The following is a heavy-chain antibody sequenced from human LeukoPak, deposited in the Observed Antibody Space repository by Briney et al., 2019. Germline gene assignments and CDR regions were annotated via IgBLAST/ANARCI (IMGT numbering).Heavy chain of an antibody. J-gene: IGHJ4*02. Sequence: VASVKVSCKASGGTFSSYAISWVRQAPGQGLEWMGGIIPIFGTANYAQKFQGRVTITADESTSTAYMELSSLRSEDTAVYYCARARVAVAELSVWGQGTLVTVSS. CDR2: IIPIFGTA. D-gene: IGHD6-19*01. V-gene: IGHV1-69*13. CDR3: ARARVAVAELSV. CDR1: GGTFSSYA.